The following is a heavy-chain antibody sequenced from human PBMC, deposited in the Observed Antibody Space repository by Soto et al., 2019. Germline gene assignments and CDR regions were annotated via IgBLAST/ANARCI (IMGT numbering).Heavy chain of an antibody. CDR2: IVSSGGVT. J-gene: IGHJ4*02. V-gene: IGHV3-23*01. D-gene: IGHD4-17*01. Sequence: EVQLLESGGGLVQPGGSLRLSCAASGITFSNYAMYWVRLAPGKGLEWVSTIVSSGGVTYYAGSVKGRFTISRDNSNSTVYLQMDSMGAEDTDVYFCASPFPLSYGDPAGFDCWGQGPRVAVSS. CDR3: ASPFPLSYGDPAGFDC. CDR1: GITFSNYA.